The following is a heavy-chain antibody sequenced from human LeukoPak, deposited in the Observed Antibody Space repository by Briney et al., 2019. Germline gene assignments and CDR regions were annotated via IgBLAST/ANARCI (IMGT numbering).Heavy chain of an antibody. Sequence: SETLSLTCTVSGGSISSYYWSWIRQPPGKGLEWTGYIYYSGRTNYNPSLKSRVTISVDTSKNQFSLKLSSVTAADTAVYYCARYSYGKVGDVWGKGTTVTVSS. CDR2: IYYSGRT. V-gene: IGHV4-59*01. CDR1: GGSISSYY. J-gene: IGHJ6*04. D-gene: IGHD5-18*01. CDR3: ARYSYGKVGDV.